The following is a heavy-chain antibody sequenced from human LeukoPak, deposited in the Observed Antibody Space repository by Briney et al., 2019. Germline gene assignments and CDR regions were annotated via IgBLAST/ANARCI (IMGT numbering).Heavy chain of an antibody. CDR3: ASSSGWYSTGAFDI. J-gene: IGHJ3*02. Sequence: SETLSLTCAVYGGSFSGYYWSWIRQPPGKGLEWIGEINHSGSTNYNPSLKSRVTISVDTSKNQFSLKLSSVTAADTAVYYCASSSGWYSTGAFDIWGQGTMVTVSS. CDR1: GGSFSGYY. CDR2: INHSGST. D-gene: IGHD6-19*01. V-gene: IGHV4-34*01.